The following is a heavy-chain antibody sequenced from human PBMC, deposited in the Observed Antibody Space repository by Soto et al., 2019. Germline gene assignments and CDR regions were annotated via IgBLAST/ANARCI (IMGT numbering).Heavy chain of an antibody. V-gene: IGHV4-61*01. J-gene: IGHJ5*02. CDR1: GGSVSSGTFY. Sequence: QVELQESGPGLVNPSETLSLTCTLSGGSVSSGTFYWSWIRQPPGKGLEWIGFMSYSGNTNYNPSLESRVTMSVDMFKNQFSLKLSSVAAADTDVYYCARGDAINWFDPWGQGTLVTVSS. CDR2: MSYSGNT. CDR3: ARGDAINWFDP. D-gene: IGHD2-21*01.